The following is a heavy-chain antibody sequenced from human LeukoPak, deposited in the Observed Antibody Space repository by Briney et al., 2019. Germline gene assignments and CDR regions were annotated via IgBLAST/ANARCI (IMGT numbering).Heavy chain of an antibody. CDR1: GFTFSSYA. V-gene: IGHV3-30-3*01. Sequence: GGSLRLSCAASGFTFSSYAMHWVRQAPGKGLEWVAVISYDGSNKYCADSVKGRFTISRDNSKNTLYLQMNSLRAEDTALYYCVKDTIAAAGMSWPNYFDYWGQGTLVTVSS. J-gene: IGHJ4*02. CDR3: VKDTIAAAGMSWPNYFDY. D-gene: IGHD6-13*01. CDR2: ISYDGSNK.